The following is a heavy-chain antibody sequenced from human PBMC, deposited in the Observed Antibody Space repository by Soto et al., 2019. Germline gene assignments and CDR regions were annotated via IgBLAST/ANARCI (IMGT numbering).Heavy chain of an antibody. V-gene: IGHV4-59*01. CDR3: ARSYYGSGSYYSFDY. CDR1: GGSLSTYF. Sequence: SETXSLTCTVSGGSLSTYFWSWIRQPPGKGPEWIGYISYSGSTNYNPSLKSRVTISVDTSKNHFSLKLTSVTAADTAVYYCARSYYGSGSYYSFDYWGQGTLVTVSS. J-gene: IGHJ4*02. CDR2: ISYSGST. D-gene: IGHD3-10*01.